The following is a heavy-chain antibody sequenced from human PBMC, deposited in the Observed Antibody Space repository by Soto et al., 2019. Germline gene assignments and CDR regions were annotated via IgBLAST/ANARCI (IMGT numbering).Heavy chain of an antibody. CDR1: GFTFSSYA. J-gene: IGHJ6*02. CDR3: AREPTGASYYYYGMDV. CDR2: ISYDGSNK. Sequence: QVQLVESGGGVVQPGRSLRLSCAASGFTFSSYAMHWVRQAPGKGREWVAVISYDGSNKYYADSVKGRFTISRDNSKNTLYLQMNSLRAEDTAVYYCAREPTGASYYYYGMDVWGQGTTVTVSS. D-gene: IGHD4-17*01. V-gene: IGHV3-30-3*01.